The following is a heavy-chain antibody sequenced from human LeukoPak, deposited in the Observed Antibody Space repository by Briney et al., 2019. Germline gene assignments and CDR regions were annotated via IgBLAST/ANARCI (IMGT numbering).Heavy chain of an antibody. D-gene: IGHD2-15*01. CDR2: ISSSGNTI. J-gene: IGHJ4*02. CDR1: GFTLSTYE. Sequence: PGGSLRLSCVVSGFTLSTYEMNWVRQAPGKGLEWVSYISSSGNTIFYADSVRGRFTISRDNAKNSLYLQMNSLRAEDTAVYYCAREGQDLFDYWGQGTLVTVSS. CDR3: AREGQDLFDY. V-gene: IGHV3-48*03.